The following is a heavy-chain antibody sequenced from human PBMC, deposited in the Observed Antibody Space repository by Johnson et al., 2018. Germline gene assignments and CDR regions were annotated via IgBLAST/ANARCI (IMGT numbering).Heavy chain of an antibody. Sequence: VQLVQSGGGLVQPGGSLRLSCAASRFTVSSNYMSWVRQSPGKGLEWVSVIYSGGSTSYADSVKGRFTIPRDNSKNTVYLQMNRLRAEDTAVYYCAREGDGGFLVVPMDVWGQGTTVTVSS. CDR3: AREGDGGFLVVPMDV. V-gene: IGHV3-66*02. CDR2: IYSGGST. J-gene: IGHJ6*02. D-gene: IGHD3-10*01. CDR1: RFTVSSNY.